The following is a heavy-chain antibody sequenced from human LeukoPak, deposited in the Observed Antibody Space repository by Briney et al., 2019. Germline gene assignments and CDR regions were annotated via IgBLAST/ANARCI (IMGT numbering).Heavy chain of an antibody. J-gene: IGHJ4*02. Sequence: GSLRLSCAASGFTFSSYAMHWVRQAPGKGLEWVAVISYDGSNKYYADSMKGRFTISRDNSKNTLYLQMNSLRAEDTAVYYCARGGGSYTIGYWGQGTLVTVSS. D-gene: IGHD1-26*01. CDR1: GFTFSSYA. CDR3: ARGGGSYTIGY. V-gene: IGHV3-30*04. CDR2: ISYDGSNK.